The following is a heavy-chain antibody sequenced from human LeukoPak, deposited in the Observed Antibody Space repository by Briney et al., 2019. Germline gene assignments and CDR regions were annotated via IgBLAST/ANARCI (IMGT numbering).Heavy chain of an antibody. CDR3: AREIAAAGTLVFDY. J-gene: IGHJ4*02. V-gene: IGHV3-9*01. CDR2: ISWNSGSI. Sequence: PGGSLRLSCAASGFTFDDYAMHWVRQAPGKGLEWVSGISWNSGSIAYGDSVKGRFTISRDNAKNSLYLQMNSLRAEDTAVYYCAREIAAAGTLVFDYWGQGTLVTVSS. CDR1: GFTFDDYA. D-gene: IGHD6-13*01.